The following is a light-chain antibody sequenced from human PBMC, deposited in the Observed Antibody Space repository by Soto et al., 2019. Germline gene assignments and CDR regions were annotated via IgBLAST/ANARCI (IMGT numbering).Light chain of an antibody. V-gene: IGLV2-14*01. Sequence: QSALTQPASVSGSPGQSITISCTGTSSDVGGYNYVSWYQQHPGKAPKLMIYDVSNRPSGVSNRFSGSKSGNTASLTISGLQAEDEADYYCSSYQARVFGGGTKVTVL. CDR1: SSDVGGYNY. CDR2: DVS. J-gene: IGLJ2*01. CDR3: SSYQARV.